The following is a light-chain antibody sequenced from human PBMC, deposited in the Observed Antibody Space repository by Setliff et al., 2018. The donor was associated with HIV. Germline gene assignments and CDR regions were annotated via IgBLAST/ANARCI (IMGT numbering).Light chain of an antibody. CDR2: EGS. J-gene: IGLJ1*01. V-gene: IGLV2-23*01. CDR1: SNDVGRYDL. Sequence: QSALTQPASVSGSPGQSITISCTGTSNDVGRYDLVSWYQQHPGKAPKLMIYEGSKRPSGVSNRFSGSKPGNTASLTISGLQAEDEADYYCCSYAGSSTTYVFGTGTKVTVL. CDR3: CSYAGSSTTYV.